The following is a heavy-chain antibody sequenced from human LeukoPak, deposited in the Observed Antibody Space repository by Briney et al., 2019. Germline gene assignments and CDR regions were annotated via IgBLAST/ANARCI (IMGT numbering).Heavy chain of an antibody. J-gene: IGHJ4*02. Sequence: GGSLRLSCAASGFTFSSYAMGWVRQAPGRGLEWVSAISGSGGSTYYADSVKGRFTISRDNSKNTLYLQMNSLRAEDTAVYYCAKTKPTRGYSYGYDYWGQGTLVTVSS. D-gene: IGHD5-18*01. CDR3: AKTKPTRGYSYGYDY. V-gene: IGHV3-23*01. CDR1: GFTFSSYA. CDR2: ISGSGGST.